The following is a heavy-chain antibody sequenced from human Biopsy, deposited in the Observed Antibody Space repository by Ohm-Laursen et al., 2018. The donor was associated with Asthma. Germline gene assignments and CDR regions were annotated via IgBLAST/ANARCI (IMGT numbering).Heavy chain of an antibody. Sequence: SLRLSCAASGFTFSDSYMSWIRQAPGKGLEWVAVIWYDGSNKYYADSVKGRFTISRDNSKNTLYLQMNSLRAEDTAVYYCARDREYSSGWYQPLFDYWGQGTLVTVSS. D-gene: IGHD6-19*01. CDR3: ARDREYSSGWYQPLFDY. CDR1: GFTFSDSY. V-gene: IGHV3-33*08. CDR2: IWYDGSNK. J-gene: IGHJ4*02.